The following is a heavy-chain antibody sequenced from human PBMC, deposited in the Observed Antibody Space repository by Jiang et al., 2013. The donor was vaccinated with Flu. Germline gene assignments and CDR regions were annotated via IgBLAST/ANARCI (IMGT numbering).Heavy chain of an antibody. V-gene: IGHV4-39*07. D-gene: IGHD3-10*01. J-gene: IGHJ5*02. CDR1: GGSISSRSYY. CDR2: IYYSGST. Sequence: GLVKPSETLSLTCTVSGGSISSRSYYWAWIRQPPGKGLEWIGSIYYSGSTYYNPSLKSRVTMSVDTSKNQFSLKLSSVTAADTAVYYCARRDDSGSYPTAWFDPWGQGTLVTVSS. CDR3: ARRDDSGSYPTAWFDP.